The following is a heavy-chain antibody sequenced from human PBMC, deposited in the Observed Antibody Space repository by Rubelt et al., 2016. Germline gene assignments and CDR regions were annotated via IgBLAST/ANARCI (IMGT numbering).Heavy chain of an antibody. CDR1: GYTFTSYG. V-gene: IGHV1-18*01. CDR2: ISAYIGNT. CDR3: ARDRIRIAARQGWYFDL. J-gene: IGHJ2*01. D-gene: IGHD6-6*01. Sequence: QVQLVQSGAEVKKPGASVKVSCKASGYTFTSYGISWVRQAPGQGLEWMGWISAYIGNTNYAQKRAGRVTMPTDTSTSTAYMELRSLRPDDTAVYYCARDRIRIAARQGWYFDLWGRGTLVTVSS.